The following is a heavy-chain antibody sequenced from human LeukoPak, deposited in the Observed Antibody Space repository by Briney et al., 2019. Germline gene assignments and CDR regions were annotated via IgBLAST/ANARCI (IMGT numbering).Heavy chain of an antibody. D-gene: IGHD3-16*01. V-gene: IGHV4-38-2*02. Sequence: SETLSLTCTVSGYSISSGYYWGWIRPPPGKGLEWIGSIYHSGSTYYNPSLKSRVTISVDTSKNQFSLKLSSVTAADTAVYYCARVRGTDSYYYMDVWGKGTTVTVSS. CDR3: ARVRGTDSYYYMDV. CDR2: IYHSGST. CDR1: GYSISSGYY. J-gene: IGHJ6*03.